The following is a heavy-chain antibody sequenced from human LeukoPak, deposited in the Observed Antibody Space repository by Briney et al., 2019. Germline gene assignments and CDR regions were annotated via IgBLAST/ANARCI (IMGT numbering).Heavy chain of an antibody. CDR2: ITSTATHT. CDR1: GFTFSGHS. D-gene: IGHD5-18*01. V-gene: IGHV3-21*04. J-gene: IGHJ4*02. Sequence: GGSLRLSCATSGFTFSGHSMSWVRQAPGKGLEWVSSITSTATHTYYADSVKGRFTISRDNAKNSLYLQMNSLRAEDTALYYCAKDIGYSYGSGGEGPIDYWGQGTLVTVSS. CDR3: AKDIGYSYGSGGEGPIDY.